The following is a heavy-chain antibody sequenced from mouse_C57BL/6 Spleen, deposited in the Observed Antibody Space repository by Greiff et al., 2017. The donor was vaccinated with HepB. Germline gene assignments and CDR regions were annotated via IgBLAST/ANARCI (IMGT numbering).Heavy chain of an antibody. J-gene: IGHJ2*01. CDR2: ISDGGSYT. CDR3: AREKLLEYFDY. D-gene: IGHD2-1*01. CDR1: GFTFSSYA. V-gene: IGHV5-4*01. Sequence: EVKVVESGGGLVKPGGSLKLSCAASGFTFSSYAMSWVRQTPEKRLEWVATISDGGSYTYYPDNVKGRFTISRDNAKNNLYLQMSHLKSEDTAMYYCAREKLLEYFDYWAKAPLSQSPQ.